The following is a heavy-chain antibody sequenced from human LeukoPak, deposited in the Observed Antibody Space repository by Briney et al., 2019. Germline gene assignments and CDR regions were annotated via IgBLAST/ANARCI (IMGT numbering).Heavy chain of an antibody. CDR1: AYTFTSYD. V-gene: IGHV1-8*03. D-gene: IGHD3-3*01. J-gene: IGHJ4*02. CDR2: MNPNSGNT. CDR3: ARTTYDFWSGYYHFDY. Sequence: ASVKVSCKASAYTFTSYDINWVRQATGQGLEWMGWMNPNSGNTGYAQKFQGRVTITRNTSISTAYMELSSLRSEDTAVYYCARTTYDFWSGYYHFDYWGQGTLVTVSS.